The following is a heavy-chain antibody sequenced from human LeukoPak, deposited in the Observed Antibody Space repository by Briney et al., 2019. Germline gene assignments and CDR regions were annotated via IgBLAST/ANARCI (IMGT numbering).Heavy chain of an antibody. D-gene: IGHD6-13*01. J-gene: IGHJ4*02. V-gene: IGHV3-7*03. CDR1: GFSFSSYW. Sequence: GGSLRLSCEGSGFSFSSYWMTWVRQLPGKGPEWVANIRQDESERYFADSVKGRFTISRDNAKNSLYLQMNSLRAEDTALYYCAKASAAGTGFDYWGQGTLVAVSS. CDR3: AKASAAGTGFDY. CDR2: IRQDESER.